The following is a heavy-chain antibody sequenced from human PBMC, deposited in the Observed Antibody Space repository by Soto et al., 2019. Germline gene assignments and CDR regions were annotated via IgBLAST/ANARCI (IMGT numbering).Heavy chain of an antibody. J-gene: IGHJ4*02. CDR1: GGSISSGGYY. CDR2: IYYSGST. V-gene: IGHV4-31*03. CDR3: ARGDYMSYYFDY. D-gene: IGHD3-10*01. Sequence: QVQLQESGPGLVKPSQTLSLTCTVSGGSISSGGYYWSWIRQHPGKGLEWIGYIYYSGSTYYNPSLKSRVTISVDTSKNQFALKLSSVTAADTAVYYCARGDYMSYYFDYWGQGTLVTVSS.